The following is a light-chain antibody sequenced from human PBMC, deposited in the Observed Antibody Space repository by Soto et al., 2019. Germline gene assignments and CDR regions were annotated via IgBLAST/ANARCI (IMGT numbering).Light chain of an antibody. Sequence: DIQMTQSPSTLSASVGDRVTITCRASQSISSWLAWYQQKPGKAPKLLIYKASSLETWGPSRFSGSGSGTEFTLIISSLQPDDFASYYCQQYGSSSPWTFGQGTKVEIK. V-gene: IGKV1-5*03. CDR1: QSISSW. J-gene: IGKJ1*01. CDR2: KAS. CDR3: QQYGSSSPWT.